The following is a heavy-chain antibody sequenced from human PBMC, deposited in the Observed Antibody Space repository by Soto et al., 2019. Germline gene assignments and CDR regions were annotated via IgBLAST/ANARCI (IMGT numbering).Heavy chain of an antibody. CDR2: ISSGGNT. J-gene: IGHJ6*02. CDR1: GFSFSRNA. V-gene: IGHV3-23*01. Sequence: QLLESGGGLVQPGGSLRLSCEASGFSFSRNAMSWVRQAPGKGLEWVSSISSGGNTYYAYSVKGRVTISRDNSKNTKSLQMTSLGAEDTAVYYCAKLGYFTGGTCYLDYYYGVDVWGQGTTVTVS. D-gene: IGHD2-15*01. CDR3: AKLGYFTGGTCYLDYYYGVDV.